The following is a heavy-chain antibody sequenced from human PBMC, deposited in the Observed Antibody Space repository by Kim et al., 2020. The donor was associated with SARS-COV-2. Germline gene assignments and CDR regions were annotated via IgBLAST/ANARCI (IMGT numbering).Heavy chain of an antibody. CDR1: GGSISSGGYY. V-gene: IGHV4-31*03. CDR2: IYYSGST. D-gene: IGHD3-22*01. Sequence: SETLSLTCTVSGGSISSGGYYWSWIRQHPGKGLEWIGYIYYSGSTYYNPSLKSRVTISVDTSKNQFSLKLSSVTAADTAVYYCARGGWSGYYYYAFDIWGQGTMVTVSS. CDR3: ARGGWSGYYYYAFDI. J-gene: IGHJ3*02.